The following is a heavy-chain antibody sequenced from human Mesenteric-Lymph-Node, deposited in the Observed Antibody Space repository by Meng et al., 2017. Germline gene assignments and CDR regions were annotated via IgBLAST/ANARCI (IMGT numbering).Heavy chain of an antibody. CDR1: GFTFSSYW. J-gene: IGHJ4*02. CDR3: ARGYSYGDY. CDR2: IWYDGSNK. Sequence: GESLKISCAASGFTFSSYWMSWVRQAPGKGLEWVAVIWYDGSNKYYADSVKGRFTISRDNSKNTLYLQMNSLRAEDTAVYYCARGYSYGDYWGQGTLVTVSS. D-gene: IGHD5-18*01. V-gene: IGHV3-33*08.